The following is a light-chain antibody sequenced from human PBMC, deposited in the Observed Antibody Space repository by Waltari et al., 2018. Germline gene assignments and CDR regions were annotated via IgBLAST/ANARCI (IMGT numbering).Light chain of an antibody. Sequence: DIVMTQSPDSLAVSLGERATLNCKSSQNLLYTSNNKNSLAWYPQKPGQPPKLLIYWASTRQSGVPERFGGSGSGTDFTLTISSLQAEDVALYYCQQYYSIPWTFGQGTKVEIK. V-gene: IGKV4-1*01. CDR1: QNLLYTSNNKNS. CDR3: QQYYSIPWT. J-gene: IGKJ1*01. CDR2: WAS.